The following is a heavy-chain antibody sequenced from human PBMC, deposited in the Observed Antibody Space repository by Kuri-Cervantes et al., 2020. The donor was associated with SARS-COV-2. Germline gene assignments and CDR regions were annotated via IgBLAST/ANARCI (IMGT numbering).Heavy chain of an antibody. Sequence: GGSLRLSCAASGFTFSSYSMSWVRQAPGKGLEWVSSISSSSSYIYYADSVKGRFTISRDNAKNSLYLQMNSLRAEDTAVYYCARGLTDIVVVPAAPAGDAFDIWGQGTMVTVSS. V-gene: IGHV3-21*01. CDR1: GFTFSSYS. CDR3: ARGLTDIVVVPAAPAGDAFDI. D-gene: IGHD2-2*01. CDR2: ISSSSSYI. J-gene: IGHJ3*02.